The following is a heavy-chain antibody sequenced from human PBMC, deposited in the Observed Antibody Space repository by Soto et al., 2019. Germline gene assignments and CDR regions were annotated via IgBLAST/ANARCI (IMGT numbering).Heavy chain of an antibody. CDR2: TYYRSKWYN. CDR1: GDSVTSNSAA. D-gene: IGHD1-26*01. V-gene: IGHV6-1*01. J-gene: IGHJ6*02. Sequence: SQTLSLTCAISGDSVTSNSAAWNWIRQSPSRGLEWLGRTYYRSKWYNDYAVSVKSRITINPDTSKNQFSLQLNSVTPEDTAVYYCARDRERLLSYYYYGMDVWGRGTTVTVSS. CDR3: ARDRERLLSYYYYGMDV.